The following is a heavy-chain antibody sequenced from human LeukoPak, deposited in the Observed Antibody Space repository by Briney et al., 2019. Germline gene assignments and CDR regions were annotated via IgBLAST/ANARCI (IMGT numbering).Heavy chain of an antibody. J-gene: IGHJ4*02. D-gene: IGHD3-10*01. CDR3: ARDRGEWFGELYKTYYFDY. Sequence: PGGSLRLSCAASGFTFSGYAMSWVRQAPGKGLEWVAVIWYDGSNKYYADSVKGRFTISRDNSKNTLYLQMNSLRAEDTAVYYCARDRGEWFGELYKTYYFDYWGQGTLVTVSS. CDR1: GFTFSGYA. CDR2: IWYDGSNK. V-gene: IGHV3-33*08.